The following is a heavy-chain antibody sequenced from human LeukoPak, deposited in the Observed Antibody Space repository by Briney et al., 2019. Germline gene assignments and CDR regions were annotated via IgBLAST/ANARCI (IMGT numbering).Heavy chain of an antibody. J-gene: IGHJ5*02. CDR3: ARRDCDSIKCRGSNWFDP. D-gene: IGHD3-22*01. CDR1: GFIFSSYG. CDR2: VWYDGSNK. V-gene: IGHV3-33*01. Sequence: GGSLRLSCAASGFIFSSYGMHWVRQAPGKGLEWVAVVWYDGSNKYYGDSVKGRFTISRDNSKNTLYLQMNSLRAEDTAVYYCARRDCDSIKCRGSNWFDPWGQGTLVSVSS.